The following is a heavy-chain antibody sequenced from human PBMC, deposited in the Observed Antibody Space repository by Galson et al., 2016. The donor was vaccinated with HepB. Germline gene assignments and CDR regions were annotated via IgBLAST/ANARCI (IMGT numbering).Heavy chain of an antibody. Sequence: LRLSCAASGDSISSGGYSWSWIRQPPGKGLERIGYIYHSGRANYNPSLESRVTMSVDKSKNNFSLNLNSVTAADTAVYYCARVPPATWYGYFDSWGPGTLVTVSS. CDR1: GDSISSGGYS. CDR2: IYHSGRA. CDR3: ARVPPATWYGYFDS. J-gene: IGHJ4*02. V-gene: IGHV4-30-2*01. D-gene: IGHD6-13*01.